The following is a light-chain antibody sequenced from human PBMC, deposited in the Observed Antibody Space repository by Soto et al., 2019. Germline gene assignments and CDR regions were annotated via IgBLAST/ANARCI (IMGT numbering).Light chain of an antibody. CDR3: QQRSTWPFT. Sequence: EIVLTQSPATLSLSPGERATLSCRASQSISSYLAWYQQKPDQAPRLLIYDASNRATGIPARFSGSGSGTDFTLFISSLEPEDFAVYYCQQRSTWPFTFGPGTKVDIK. CDR2: DAS. V-gene: IGKV3-11*01. J-gene: IGKJ3*01. CDR1: QSISSY.